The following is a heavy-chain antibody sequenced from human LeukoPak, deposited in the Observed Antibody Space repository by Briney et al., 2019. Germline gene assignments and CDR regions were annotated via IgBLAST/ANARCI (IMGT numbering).Heavy chain of an antibody. Sequence: GGSLRLSCAASGFTFSSYWMHWVRQAPGKGLVWVSRINTDGSSTSYADSVKGRFTISRDNAKNSLYLQMNSLRAEDTAVYYCARDPNPPSGYYGWEYFQHWGQGTLVTVSS. CDR2: INTDGSST. J-gene: IGHJ1*01. CDR3: ARDPNPPSGYYGWEYFQH. CDR1: GFTFSSYW. V-gene: IGHV3-74*01. D-gene: IGHD3-22*01.